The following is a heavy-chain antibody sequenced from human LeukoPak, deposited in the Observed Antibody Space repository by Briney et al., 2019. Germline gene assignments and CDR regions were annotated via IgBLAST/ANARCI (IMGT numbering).Heavy chain of an antibody. Sequence: GGSLRLSCAASGFTFSSYSMNWVRQAPGKGLEWVSSISSSSTYIYYADSVKGRFTISRDNAKNSLYLQMNSVRAEDTAVYYCASGETTVVRFDYWGQGALVTVSS. D-gene: IGHD4-23*01. J-gene: IGHJ4*02. V-gene: IGHV3-21*06. CDR3: ASGETTVVRFDY. CDR1: GFTFSSYS. CDR2: ISSSSTYI.